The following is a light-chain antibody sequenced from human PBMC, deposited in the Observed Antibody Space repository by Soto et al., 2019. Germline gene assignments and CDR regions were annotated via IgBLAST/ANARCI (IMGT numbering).Light chain of an antibody. CDR3: QSYDSSLSGSV. CDR1: SSNIGAHYY. J-gene: IGLJ3*02. V-gene: IGLV1-40*01. CDR2: GNS. Sequence: QSVLTQPPSVSGAPGQRVTISCTVSSSNIGAHYYIHWYQQLPGTAPKLLIYGNSNRPSGVPDRFSGSKSGTSASLAITGLPAGDVAAYYSQSYDSSLSGSVFGGGTKLTVL.